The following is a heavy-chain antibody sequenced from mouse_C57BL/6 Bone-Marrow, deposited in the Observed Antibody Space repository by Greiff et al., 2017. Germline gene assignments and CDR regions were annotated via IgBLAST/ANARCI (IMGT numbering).Heavy chain of an antibody. D-gene: IGHD1-1*01. J-gene: IGHJ2*01. V-gene: IGHV3-6*01. CDR3: ARENCGSSLDY. CDR2: ISYDGSN. CDR1: GYSITSGYY. Sequence: ESGPGLVKPSQSLSLTCSVTGYSITSGYYWNWIRQFPGNKLEWMGYISYDGSNNYNPSLQNRISITRDTSKNQFFLKLNSVTTEDTATYYCARENCGSSLDYWGQGTTLTVAS.